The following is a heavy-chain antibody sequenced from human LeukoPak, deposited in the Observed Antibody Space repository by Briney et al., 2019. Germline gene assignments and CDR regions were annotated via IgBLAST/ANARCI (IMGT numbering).Heavy chain of an antibody. V-gene: IGHV5-10-1*01. Sequence: PGESLKISCKGSGYSFTSYWLSWVRQMPGKGLEWMGRIDPSDSYTNYSPSFQGHVTISADKSISTAYLQWSSLKASDTAMYYCARQSTRGMVDTDYDYWGQGTLVTVSS. CDR3: ARQSTRGMVDTDYDY. CDR1: GYSFTSYW. D-gene: IGHD5-18*01. J-gene: IGHJ4*02. CDR2: IDPSDSYT.